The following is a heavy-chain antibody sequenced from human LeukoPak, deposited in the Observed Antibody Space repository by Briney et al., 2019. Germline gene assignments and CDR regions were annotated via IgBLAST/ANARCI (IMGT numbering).Heavy chain of an antibody. J-gene: IGHJ5*02. CDR1: GGSIKNDGYS. Sequence: SQTLSLTCAVSGGSIKNDGYSWSWIRQSPEKGLEWLGYVYDSGNIYYNPSLQSRATISVEVSKNHFSLELRSVTAADTAVYYCARGPYNWNTVVGSGFDPWGQGTLVIVSS. D-gene: IGHD1-20*01. V-gene: IGHV4-30-4*07. CDR2: VYDSGNI. CDR3: ARGPYNWNTVVGSGFDP.